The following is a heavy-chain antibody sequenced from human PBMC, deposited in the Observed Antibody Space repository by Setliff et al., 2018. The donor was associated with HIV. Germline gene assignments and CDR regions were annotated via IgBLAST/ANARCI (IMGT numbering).Heavy chain of an antibody. D-gene: IGHD7-27*01. CDR1: GGTFSSYA. CDR2: IIPIFGTA. J-gene: IGHJ3*02. V-gene: IGHV1-69*06. CDR3: ARGLTDRGDAFDI. Sequence: SVKVSCKASGGTFSSYAISWVRQTPGQGLEWMGRIIPIFGTANYAQKFQGRVTITADKSTSTAYMELSSLRSEDTAVYYCARGLTDRGDAFDIWGQGTMVTVSS.